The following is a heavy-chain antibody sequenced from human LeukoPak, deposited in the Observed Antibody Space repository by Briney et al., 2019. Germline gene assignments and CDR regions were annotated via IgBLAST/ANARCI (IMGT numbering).Heavy chain of an antibody. V-gene: IGHV3-48*01. CDR3: ARLGDRYCSSTSCAPYNWFDP. CDR1: GFTFSSYS. Sequence: PAGSLRLSCAASGFTFSSYSMNWVRQAPGKGLEWVSYISSSSSTIYYADSVKGRFTISRDNAKNSLYLQMNSLRAEDTAVYYCARLGDRYCSSTSCAPYNWFDPWGQGTLVTVSS. CDR2: ISSSSSTI. J-gene: IGHJ5*02. D-gene: IGHD2-2*01.